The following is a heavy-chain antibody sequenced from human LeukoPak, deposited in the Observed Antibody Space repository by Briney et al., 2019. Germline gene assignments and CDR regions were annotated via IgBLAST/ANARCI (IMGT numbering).Heavy chain of an antibody. Sequence: PGGSLRLSCAASGFTFSGHWMSWVRQAPGKGLEWVSAISGSGGSTYYADSVKGRFTISRDNSKNTLYLQMNSLRAEDTAVYYCAKDLWYSSSSKNYYYYMDVWGKGTTVTVSS. V-gene: IGHV3-23*01. CDR1: GFTFSGHW. CDR2: ISGSGGST. D-gene: IGHD6-6*01. J-gene: IGHJ6*03. CDR3: AKDLWYSSSSKNYYYYMDV.